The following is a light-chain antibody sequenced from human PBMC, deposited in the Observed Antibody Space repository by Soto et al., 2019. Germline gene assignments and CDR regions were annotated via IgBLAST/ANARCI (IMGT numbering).Light chain of an antibody. J-gene: IGKJ1*01. CDR2: GAS. CDR1: QSVDRNY. CDR3: HQFASTPRT. V-gene: IGKV3-20*01. Sequence: EIVLTQSPGTLSLSPGESATLSCRASQSVDRNYLAWYQQKPGQAPRLLIYGASSRATGIPPRFSGSGSGTEFVLTISGLEPEDFAVYYCHQFASTPRTFRQGTKVESK.